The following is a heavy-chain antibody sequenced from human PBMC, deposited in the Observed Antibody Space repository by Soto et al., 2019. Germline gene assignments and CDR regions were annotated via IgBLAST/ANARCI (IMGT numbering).Heavy chain of an antibody. J-gene: IGHJ4*02. V-gene: IGHV1-69*01. CDR2: NIPILGTA. CDR3: ATYSYGRPYDY. CDR1: GDTFSNYA. D-gene: IGHD5-18*01. Sequence: QVHLVQSGAEVKKPGSSVKVSCKASGDTFSNYAISWVRQAPGQGLEWMGVNIPILGTANYAQKFQGRVTITADESTSTAYMELSSLRSEDTAVYYCATYSYGRPYDYWGQGTLVTVSS.